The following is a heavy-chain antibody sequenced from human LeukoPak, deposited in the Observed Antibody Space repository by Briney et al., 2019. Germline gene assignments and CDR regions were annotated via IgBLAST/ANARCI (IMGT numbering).Heavy chain of an antibody. V-gene: IGHV3-33*01. CDR2: IWYDGSNK. CDR3: ARDRGTVNYFDY. D-gene: IGHD4-17*01. CDR1: GFTFGSYG. J-gene: IGHJ4*02. Sequence: GRSLRLSCAASGFTFGSYGMHWVRQAPGKGLEWVAVIWYDGSNKYYADSVKGRFTISRDNSKNTLYLQMNSLRAEDTAVYYCARDRGTVNYFDYWGQGTLVTVSS.